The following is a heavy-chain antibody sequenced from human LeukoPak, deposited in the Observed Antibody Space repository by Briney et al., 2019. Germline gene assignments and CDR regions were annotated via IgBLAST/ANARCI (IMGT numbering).Heavy chain of an antibody. CDR3: AKDPYYYDSSGRYYFDY. CDR2: MRYDGSNK. Sequence: GGSLRLSCAASGFTFSSYGMHWVRQAPGKGLEWVAFMRYDGSNKYYADSVKGRFTISRDNSKNTLYLQMNSLRAEDTAVYYCAKDPYYYDSSGRYYFDYWGQGTLVTVSS. CDR1: GFTFSSYG. V-gene: IGHV3-30*02. J-gene: IGHJ4*02. D-gene: IGHD3-22*01.